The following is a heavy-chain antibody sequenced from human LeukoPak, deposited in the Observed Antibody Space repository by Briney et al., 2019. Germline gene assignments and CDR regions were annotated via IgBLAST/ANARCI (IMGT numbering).Heavy chain of an antibody. J-gene: IGHJ4*02. V-gene: IGHV1-46*01. Sequence: ASVKVSCKASGYTFTSYYMHWVRQAPGQGLEWMGIINPSGGSTSYAQKFQGRVTMTTDTSTSTAYMELRSLRSDDTAVYYCARRALYFEDYWGQGTLVTVSS. D-gene: IGHD3-3*01. CDR1: GYTFTSYY. CDR2: INPSGGST. CDR3: ARRALYFEDY.